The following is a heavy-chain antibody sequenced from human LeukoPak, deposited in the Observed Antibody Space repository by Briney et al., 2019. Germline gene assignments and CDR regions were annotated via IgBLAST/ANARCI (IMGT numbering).Heavy chain of an antibody. J-gene: IGHJ4*02. CDR3: AKAGRSSGWYLDY. CDR1: GFTFSSYA. CDR2: ISGSGGST. D-gene: IGHD6-19*01. V-gene: IGHV3-23*01. Sequence: TGGSLRLSCAASGFTFSSYAMSWVRQAPGKGLEWVSAISGSGGSTYYADSVKGRFTISRDNSKNTLYLQMNSPRAEDTAVYYCAKAGRSSGWYLDYWGQGTLVTVSS.